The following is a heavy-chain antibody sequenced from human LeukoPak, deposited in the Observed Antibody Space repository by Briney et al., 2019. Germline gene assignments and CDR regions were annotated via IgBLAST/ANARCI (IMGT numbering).Heavy chain of an antibody. CDR1: GYSFTSYW. V-gene: IGHV5-51*01. CDR2: IYPGDSDT. D-gene: IGHD3-10*01. Sequence: GESLKISCQGSGYSFTSYWIGWVRPMPGKGLEWMGIIYPGDSDTRYSPSFQGQVTISADKSTSTAYLQWSSLKASDTAMYYCARGTMVRGVIIGGTDYWGQGTLVTVSS. CDR3: ARGTMVRGVIIGGTDY. J-gene: IGHJ4*02.